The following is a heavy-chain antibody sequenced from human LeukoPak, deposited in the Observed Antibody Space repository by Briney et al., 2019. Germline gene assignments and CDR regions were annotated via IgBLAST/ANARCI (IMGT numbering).Heavy chain of an antibody. CDR3: ARHSSGWVAHDY. Sequence: ASVKVSCKASGYTFTSYDINWVRQATGQGLEWRGWMNPNSGNTGYAQKFQGRVTMTRNTSISTAYMELSSLRSEDTAVYYCARHSSGWVAHDYWGQGTLVTVSS. CDR1: GYTFTSYD. J-gene: IGHJ4*02. D-gene: IGHD6-19*01. CDR2: MNPNSGNT. V-gene: IGHV1-8*01.